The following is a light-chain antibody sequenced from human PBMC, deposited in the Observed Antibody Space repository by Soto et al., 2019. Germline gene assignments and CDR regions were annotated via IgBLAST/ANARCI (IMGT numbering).Light chain of an antibody. Sequence: EIVLTQSPGTLSLSPGERATLSCRASQSISSSFVAWFQQKPGQAPRLLINRASTRATGIPDRFSGSGSGTDFTLPISRLEPEDFAAYYCQQYGSSPPVTFGQGTKVDIK. CDR1: QSISSSF. CDR3: QQYGSSPPVT. J-gene: IGKJ1*01. V-gene: IGKV3-20*01. CDR2: RAS.